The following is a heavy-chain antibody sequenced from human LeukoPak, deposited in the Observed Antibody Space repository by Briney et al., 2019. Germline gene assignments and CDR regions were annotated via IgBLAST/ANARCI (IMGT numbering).Heavy chain of an antibody. J-gene: IGHJ3*02. CDR2: IKQDGSEK. Sequence: PGGSLRLSCVASGFIFSSYWMSWVRQAPGKGLEWVANIKQDGSEKYYVDSVRGRFTISRDSAKNSLYLQMNSLRAEDTAVYSDAFDIWGQGTMVTFSS. V-gene: IGHV3-7*01. CDR3: AFDI. CDR1: GFIFSSYW.